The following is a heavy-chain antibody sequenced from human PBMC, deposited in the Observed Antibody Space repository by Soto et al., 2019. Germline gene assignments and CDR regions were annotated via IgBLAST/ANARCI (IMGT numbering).Heavy chain of an antibody. V-gene: IGHV4-59*08. CDR3: ARRTAGLSVDAFDI. J-gene: IGHJ3*02. Sequence: SETLSLTCTVSGGSISSYYWSWIRQPPGKGLEWIGYIYYSGSTNYNPSLKSRVTISVDTSKNQFSLKLSSVTAADTAVFYCARRTAGLSVDAFDIWGQGTMVTVSS. D-gene: IGHD2-21*02. CDR1: GGSISSYY. CDR2: IYYSGST.